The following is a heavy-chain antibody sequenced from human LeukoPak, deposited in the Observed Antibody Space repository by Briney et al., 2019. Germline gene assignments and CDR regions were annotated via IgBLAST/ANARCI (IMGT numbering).Heavy chain of an antibody. J-gene: IGHJ6*03. V-gene: IGHV4-38-2*02. CDR3: ARSRSGGYYYYYYMDV. Sequence: PSETLSLTCTVSGYSISSGYYWGWIRQPPGKGLEWIGSIYHSGSTYYNPSLKSRVTISVDTSKNQFSLKLSSVTAADTAVYYCARSRSGGYYYYYYMDVWGKGTTVTISS. D-gene: IGHD3-16*01. CDR2: IYHSGST. CDR1: GYSISSGYY.